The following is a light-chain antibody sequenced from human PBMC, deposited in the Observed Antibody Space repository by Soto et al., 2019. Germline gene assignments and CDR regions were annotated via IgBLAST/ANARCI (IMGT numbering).Light chain of an antibody. CDR1: QSVSSN. Sequence: EIVLTQSPGTLSLSPGERVTLSCRASQSVSSNHLAWYQQKPGQAPRLLIYGAYRRATGIPARFSGSGSGTEFTLTISSLQSEDFAVYYCQQYNNWLSITFGQGTRLEIK. CDR2: GAY. CDR3: QQYNNWLSIT. J-gene: IGKJ5*01. V-gene: IGKV3D-15*01.